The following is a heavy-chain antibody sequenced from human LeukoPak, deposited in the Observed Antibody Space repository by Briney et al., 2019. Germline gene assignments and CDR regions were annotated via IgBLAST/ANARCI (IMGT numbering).Heavy chain of an antibody. CDR2: INPNTGTT. CDR3: ARDYYDVGYFDY. J-gene: IGHJ4*02. Sequence: ASVKVSCKASGYTXTGYYMHGVRQAPGQGPEWMGWINPNTGTTNYAQKFRGRVTMTRDTSISIAYMELSGLRSDDTAVYYCARDYYDVGYFDYWGQGTLVTVSS. V-gene: IGHV1-2*02. CDR1: GYTXTGYY. D-gene: IGHD3-22*01.